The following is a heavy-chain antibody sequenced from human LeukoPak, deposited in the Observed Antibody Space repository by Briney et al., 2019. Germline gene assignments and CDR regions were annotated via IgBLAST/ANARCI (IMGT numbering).Heavy chain of an antibody. J-gene: IGHJ4*02. CDR2: IHYSGTPT. D-gene: IGHD2-21*02. Sequence: SETLSLTRAVSGGSINSGRYYWDWIRQPPGKGLEWIGTIHYSGTPTFYNPSLESRVTIFADTSKNQFSLKVTSVTAADTAVYYCAAGGDDAKAGFWGQGTLVTVSS. V-gene: IGHV4-39*01. CDR3: AAGGDDAKAGF. CDR1: GGSINSGRYY.